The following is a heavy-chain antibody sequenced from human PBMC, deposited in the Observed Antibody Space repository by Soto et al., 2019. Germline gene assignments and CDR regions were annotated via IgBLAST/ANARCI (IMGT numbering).Heavy chain of an antibody. CDR1: GNTFTSYD. V-gene: IGHV1-8*01. D-gene: IGHD3-10*01. CDR3: TRGRASGSYYLLDY. Sequence: QVQLVQSGAEVKKPGASVKVSCKASGNTFTSYDITWVRQAPGHGLEWMGWINPNSGNTDYAQKFQGRVTMTRDTAIRTAYMEVSRLRSDDTAVYYCTRGRASGSYYLLDYWGQGTLVTVSS. CDR2: INPNSGNT. J-gene: IGHJ4*02.